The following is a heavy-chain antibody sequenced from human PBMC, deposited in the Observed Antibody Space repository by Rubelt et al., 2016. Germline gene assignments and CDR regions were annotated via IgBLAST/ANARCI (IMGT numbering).Heavy chain of an antibody. J-gene: IGHJ4*02. V-gene: IGHV3-33*01. D-gene: IGHD4-17*01. CDR2: IWYDGSNK. CDR3: ARDHDYGARNFDY. Sequence: QVQLVESGGGVVQPGRSLRLSCAASGFTFSSYGMHWVRQAPGKGLEWVAVIWYDGSNKYYADSVKGRFTIARENSKNTRYLQMNSLRAEDTAVYYCARDHDYGARNFDYWGQGTLVTVSS. CDR1: GFTFSSYG.